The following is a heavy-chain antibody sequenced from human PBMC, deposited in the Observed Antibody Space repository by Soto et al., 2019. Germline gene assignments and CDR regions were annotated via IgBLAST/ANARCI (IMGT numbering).Heavy chain of an antibody. D-gene: IGHD2-2*01. CDR2: IKSKTDGGTT. CDR3: TTDLQYCSSTSCPGY. V-gene: IGHV3-15*01. CDR1: GFTFSNAW. J-gene: IGHJ4*02. Sequence: PGGSLRLSCAASGFTFSNAWMSWVRQAPGKGLEWVGRIKSKTDGGTTDYAAPVKGRFAISRDDSKNTLYLQMNSLKTEDTAVYYCTTDLQYCSSTSCPGYWGQGTLVTVSS.